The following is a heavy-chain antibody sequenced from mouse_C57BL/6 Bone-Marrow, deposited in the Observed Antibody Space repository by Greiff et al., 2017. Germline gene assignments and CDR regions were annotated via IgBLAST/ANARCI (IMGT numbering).Heavy chain of an antibody. CDR2: IRSKSSNYAT. J-gene: IGHJ3*01. Sequence: EVMLVESGGGLVQPKGSLKLSCAASGFTFNTYAMHWVRQAPGKGLEGVARIRSKSSNYATYYADSVKDRFTISRDDSQSMLYLQMNNLKTEDTAMYYCVRAYYYGSSLFAYWGQGTLVTVSA. CDR3: VRAYYYGSSLFAY. V-gene: IGHV10-3*01. D-gene: IGHD1-1*01. CDR1: GFTFNTYA.